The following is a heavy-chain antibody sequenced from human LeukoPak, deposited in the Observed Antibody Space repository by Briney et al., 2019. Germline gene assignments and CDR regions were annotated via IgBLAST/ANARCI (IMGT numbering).Heavy chain of an antibody. CDR2: IYYSGST. Sequence: SETLSLTCTVSGGSISSYYWSWIRQPPGKELEWIGYIYYSGSTNYNPSLKSRVTISVDTSKNQISLTLSSVTAADTAVYYCARMGPYYYDSSGYLDYWGQGTLVTVSS. V-gene: IGHV4-59*12. CDR3: ARMGPYYYDSSGYLDY. CDR1: GGSISSYY. D-gene: IGHD3-22*01. J-gene: IGHJ4*02.